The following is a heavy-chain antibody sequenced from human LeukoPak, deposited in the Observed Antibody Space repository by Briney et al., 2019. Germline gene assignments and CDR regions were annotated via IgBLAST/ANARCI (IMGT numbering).Heavy chain of an antibody. J-gene: IGHJ5*02. CDR3: AREGDDEGYCSGGSCYSFDP. D-gene: IGHD2-15*01. CDR1: GGSISSGGYY. V-gene: IGHV4-31*03. CDR2: IYYSGST. Sequence: SQTLSLTCTVSGGSISSGGYYWSWLRQHPGKGLEGIGYIYYSGSTYYNPSLKSRVTISVDTSKNQFSLKLSSVTAADTAVYYGAREGDDEGYCSGGSCYSFDPWGQGTLVTVSS.